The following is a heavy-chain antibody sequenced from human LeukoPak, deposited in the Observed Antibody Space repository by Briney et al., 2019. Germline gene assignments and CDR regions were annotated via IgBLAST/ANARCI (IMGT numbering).Heavy chain of an antibody. CDR3: SRVPNYYDSSGYQAFDI. J-gene: IGHJ3*02. Sequence: GGSLRLSCAASLFTFSSYWMTWVREAPGKGLKWVANIRQDGREKYYVDSVTGRFTISRDNAKNSLYLQMNSLRAEDTAVYYCSRVPNYYDSSGYQAFDIWGQGTMVTVSS. D-gene: IGHD3-22*01. CDR2: IRQDGREK. CDR1: LFTFSSYW. V-gene: IGHV3-7*01.